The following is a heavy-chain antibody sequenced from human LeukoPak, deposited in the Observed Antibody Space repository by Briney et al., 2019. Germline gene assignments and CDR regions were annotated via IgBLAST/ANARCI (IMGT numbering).Heavy chain of an antibody. Sequence: PGGSLRLSCTASGFTFSSYSMNWVRQAPGKGLEWVSAISGSGGSTYYADSVKGRFTISRDNSKNTLYLQMNSLRAEDTAVYYCAKAYYYDILTGYSPQDYWGQGTLVTVSS. CDR2: ISGSGGST. J-gene: IGHJ4*02. D-gene: IGHD3-9*01. V-gene: IGHV3-23*01. CDR3: AKAYYYDILTGYSPQDY. CDR1: GFTFSSYS.